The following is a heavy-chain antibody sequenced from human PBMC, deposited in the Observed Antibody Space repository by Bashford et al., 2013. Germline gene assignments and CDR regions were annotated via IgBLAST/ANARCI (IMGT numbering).Heavy chain of an antibody. CDR3: ARHKRSGSGWYYYFDC. CDR2: IYYSGST. V-gene: IGHV4-39*01. J-gene: IGHJ4*02. D-gene: IGHD6-19*01. CDR1: GDSISSSTYY. Sequence: TLSLTCTVSGDSISSSTYYWGWIRQPPGKGLEWIGSIYYSGSTYYNPSLKSRVTISVDTSRNQFSLKVSSVAAADTAVYFCARHKRSGSGWYYYFDCWGQGTLVTVSS.